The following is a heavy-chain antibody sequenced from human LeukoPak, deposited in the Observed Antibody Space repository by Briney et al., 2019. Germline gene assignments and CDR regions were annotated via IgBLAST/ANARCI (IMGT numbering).Heavy chain of an antibody. CDR3: ASRDYYDSSGYYDAFDI. Sequence: GGSLRLSCAASGFTVSSNYMSWVRQAPGKGLEWVSVIYSGGSTYYAESVKGRFTITRDNSKNTLYLQMNSLRAEDTAVYYCASRDYYDSSGYYDAFDIWGQGTMVTVSS. J-gene: IGHJ3*02. D-gene: IGHD3-22*01. CDR2: IYSGGST. CDR1: GFTVSSNY. V-gene: IGHV3-53*01.